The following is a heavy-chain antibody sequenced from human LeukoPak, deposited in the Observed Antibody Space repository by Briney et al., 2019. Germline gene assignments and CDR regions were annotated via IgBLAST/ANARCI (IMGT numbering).Heavy chain of an antibody. CDR2: ISSGSRTI. J-gene: IGHJ4*02. CDR1: GFTFSSYS. V-gene: IGHV3-48*01. Sequence: PGRSLRLSCAASGFTFSSYSINWVRQAPGKGLEWISYISSGSRTIYYGDSVEGRFTVSRDNAKNSLYLQMRSLRAEDTAVYYCARESITGHRDFDYWGQGTLVTVSS. D-gene: IGHD1-20*01. CDR3: ARESITGHRDFDY.